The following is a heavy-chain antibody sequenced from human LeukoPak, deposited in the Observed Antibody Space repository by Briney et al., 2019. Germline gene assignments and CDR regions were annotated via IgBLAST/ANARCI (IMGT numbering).Heavy chain of an antibody. CDR1: GFTFSSYE. CDR2: ISSSSSTI. Sequence: GGSLRLSCAASGFTFSSYEMNWVRQAPGKGLEWVSYISSSSSTIYYADSVKGRFTISRDNAKNSLYLQMNSLRAEDTAVYYCAKDCLAGTVFDFGWFDPWGQGTLVTVSS. V-gene: IGHV3-48*01. D-gene: IGHD6-19*01. J-gene: IGHJ5*02. CDR3: AKDCLAGTVFDFGWFDP.